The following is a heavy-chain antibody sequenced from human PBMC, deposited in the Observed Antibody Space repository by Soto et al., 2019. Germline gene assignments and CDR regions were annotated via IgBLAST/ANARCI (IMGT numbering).Heavy chain of an antibody. D-gene: IGHD4-17*01. Sequence: QVQLVQSGPEVKEPGASVKVSCKASGYTFSSYGISWVRQAPGQGLQWMGWISAYDGNTNQAPKLQGRSTMTTDTSTSTAYMELRSLRSDDTAVYYCARDDRLADHGANYSFDLWGRGPLVTVSS. CDR3: ARDDRLADHGANYSFDL. J-gene: IGHJ2*01. V-gene: IGHV1-18*04. CDR1: GYTFSSYG. CDR2: ISAYDGNT.